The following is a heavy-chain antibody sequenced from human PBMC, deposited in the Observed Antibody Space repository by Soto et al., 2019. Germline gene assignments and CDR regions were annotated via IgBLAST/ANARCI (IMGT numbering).Heavy chain of an antibody. J-gene: IGHJ5*02. V-gene: IGHV1-69*13. CDR1: GGTFSSYA. CDR2: IIPIFGTA. Sequence: SVKVSCKASGGTFSSYAISWVRQAPGQGLEWMGGIIPIFGTANYAQKFQGRVTITADESTSTAYMELSSLRSEDTAVYYCATDITMVRGDYNWFDPWGQGALVTVSS. D-gene: IGHD3-10*01. CDR3: ATDITMVRGDYNWFDP.